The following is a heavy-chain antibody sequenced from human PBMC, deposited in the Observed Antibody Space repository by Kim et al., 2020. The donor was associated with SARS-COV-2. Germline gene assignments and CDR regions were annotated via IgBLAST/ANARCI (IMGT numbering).Heavy chain of an antibody. V-gene: IGHV4-34*01. CDR1: GGSFSGYY. J-gene: IGHJ4*02. CDR2: INHSGST. D-gene: IGHD3-10*01. CDR3: ARGPYFY. Sequence: SETLSLTCAVYGGSFSGYYWSWIRQPPGKGLEWIGEINHSGSTNYNPSLKSRVTISVDTSKNQYSLKLSSVTAADTAVYYCARGPYFYWGQGTLVTVSS.